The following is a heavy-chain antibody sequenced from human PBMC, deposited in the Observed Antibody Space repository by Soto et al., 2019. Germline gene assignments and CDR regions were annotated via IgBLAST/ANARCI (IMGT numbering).Heavy chain of an antibody. D-gene: IGHD3-22*01. CDR3: ARDYFDSSDYTTNWFDP. J-gene: IGHJ5*02. V-gene: IGHV4-39*01. Sequence: SETLSLTCSVSGDSISNSRFYWAWIRQPPGEGLEWIGSIYHTGNAYSNPSLKSRVTIFVDTSKNQFSLKLTSVTAADTALYYCARDYFDSSDYTTNWFDPWGQGTLVTASS. CDR2: IYHTGNA. CDR1: GDSISNSRFY.